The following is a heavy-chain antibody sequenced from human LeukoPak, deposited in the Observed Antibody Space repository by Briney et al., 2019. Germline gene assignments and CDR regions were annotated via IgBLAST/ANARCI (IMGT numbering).Heavy chain of an antibody. Sequence: GGSLRLSCVASGFRFSSDWMSWVRQAPGKGREWVANIKEDGSEKYYVDSVKGRFTISRDNSKNTLYLQMNSLRAEDTAVYYCAKDVMTPYYYDSSGYYETTNPDYWGQGTLVTVSS. CDR3: AKDVMTPYYYDSSGYYETTNPDY. D-gene: IGHD3-22*01. V-gene: IGHV3-7*03. J-gene: IGHJ4*02. CDR1: GFRFSSDW. CDR2: IKEDGSEK.